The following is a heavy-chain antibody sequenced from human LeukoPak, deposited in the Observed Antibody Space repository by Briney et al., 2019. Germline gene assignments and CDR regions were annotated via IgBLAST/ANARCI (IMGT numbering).Heavy chain of an antibody. CDR3: ARDFGEPTVTTGGSDY. CDR2: ISSSSSYI. V-gene: IGHV3-21*01. D-gene: IGHD4-17*01. J-gene: IGHJ4*02. Sequence: GGSLRLSCAASGFTVSKNYVNWVRQAPGKGLEWVSSISSSSSYIYYADSVKGRFTISRDNAKNSLYLQMNSLRAEDTAVYYCARDFGEPTVTTGGSDYWGQGTLVTVSS. CDR1: GFTVSKNY.